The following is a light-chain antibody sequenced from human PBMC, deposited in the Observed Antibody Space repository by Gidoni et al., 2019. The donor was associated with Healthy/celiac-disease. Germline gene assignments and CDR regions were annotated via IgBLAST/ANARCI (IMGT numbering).Light chain of an antibody. CDR2: DAS. V-gene: IGKV3-11*01. CDR3: QQRSNWPGT. CDR1: QSVSSY. J-gene: IGKJ2*01. Sequence: IVFTHSPATLSLSPGERATLSCRASQSVSSYLAWYQQKPGQAPRLLIYDASNRATGIPARFSGSGSGTDFTLTISSLEPEDFAVYYCQQRSNWPGTFGQGTKLEIK.